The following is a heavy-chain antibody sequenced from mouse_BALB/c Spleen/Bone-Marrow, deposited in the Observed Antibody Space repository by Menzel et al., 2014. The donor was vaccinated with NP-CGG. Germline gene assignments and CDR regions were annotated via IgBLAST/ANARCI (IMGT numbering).Heavy chain of an antibody. CDR3: ARRVITTGPGFAY. CDR1: GYSFTSYY. Sequence: VQLQQPGPELMKPGASVKISCKAPGYSFTSYYIHWVKQNHGKSLEWIGYIDPFNGVTIYNQKFKGKATLTADKSSSTACMHLSSLTSEDSAVYYCARRVITTGPGFAYWGQGTLVTVSA. V-gene: IGHV1S135*01. J-gene: IGHJ3*01. CDR2: IDPFNGVT. D-gene: IGHD2-4*01.